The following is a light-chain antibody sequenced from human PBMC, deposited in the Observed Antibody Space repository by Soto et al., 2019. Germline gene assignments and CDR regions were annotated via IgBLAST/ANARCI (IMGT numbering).Light chain of an antibody. J-gene: IGKJ5*01. V-gene: IGKV3-11*01. Sequence: EIVMTQSPATLSVSPGDRATLSCRASQSVSSYLACYQQKPGQAPRLLIYDASTRATGIPARFRGSGSGTDFTLTISSLEPEDFALYYCQLRNNWPPSITFGHGTRLEIK. CDR3: QLRNNWPPSIT. CDR2: DAS. CDR1: QSVSSY.